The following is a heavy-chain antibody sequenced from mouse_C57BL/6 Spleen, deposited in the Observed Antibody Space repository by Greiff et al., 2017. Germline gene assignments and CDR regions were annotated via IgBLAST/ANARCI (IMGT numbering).Heavy chain of an antibody. CDR1: GYTFTSYW. V-gene: IGHV1-64*01. Sequence: QVQLQQPGAELVKPGASVKLSCKASGYTFTSYWMHWVKQRPGQGLEWIGMIHPNSGSTNYNEKFKSKATLTVDKSSSTAYMQLSSLTSEDSAVYYCARGYYGAYYDAMDYWGQGTSVTVSS. CDR2: IHPNSGST. CDR3: ARGYYGAYYDAMDY. J-gene: IGHJ4*01. D-gene: IGHD1-1*01.